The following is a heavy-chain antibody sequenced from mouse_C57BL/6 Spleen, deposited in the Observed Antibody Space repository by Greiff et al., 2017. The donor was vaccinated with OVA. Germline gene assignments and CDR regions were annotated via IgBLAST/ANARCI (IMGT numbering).Heavy chain of an antibody. J-gene: IGHJ1*03. CDR3: AKRAYYSNFLYFDV. D-gene: IGHD2-5*01. V-gene: IGHV1-42*01. CDR1: GYSFTGYY. CDR2: INPSTGGT. Sequence: VQLQQSGPELVKPGASVKISCKASGYSFTGYYMNWVKQSPEKSLEWIGEINPSTGGTNYNQKFKGKATLTVDKSSSTAYMQLKSLTSEDYAVYYCAKRAYYSNFLYFDVWGTGTTVTVSS.